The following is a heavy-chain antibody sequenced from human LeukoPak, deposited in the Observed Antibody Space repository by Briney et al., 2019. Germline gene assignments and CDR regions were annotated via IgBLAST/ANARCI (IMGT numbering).Heavy chain of an antibody. CDR3: ERVRHDPLEYGYYMDV. Sequence: SETLSLTCAVDGGSFSGFCWSWIRQTAGKGLEWIGEINQSGNTNYNPSLTDYNPSLKSRVSISVDTSKKQLSLKLSSVTAADTGVYYCERVRHDPLEYGYYMDVWGKGTTVTVSS. J-gene: IGHJ6*03. D-gene: IGHD3-3*01. CDR2: INQSGNT. CDR1: GGSFSGFC. V-gene: IGHV4-34*01.